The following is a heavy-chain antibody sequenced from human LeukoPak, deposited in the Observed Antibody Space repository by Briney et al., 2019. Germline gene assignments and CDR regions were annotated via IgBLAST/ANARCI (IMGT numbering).Heavy chain of an antibody. D-gene: IGHD5-24*01. CDR3: ARVFEDGYNSFDY. Sequence: SETLSLTCTVSGYSISSGYYWGCIRQPPGKGLEWIGSIYHSGSTYYNPSLKSRVTISVDTSKNQLSLKVSSVTAADTAVYYCARVFEDGYNSFDYWGQGTLVTVSS. V-gene: IGHV4-38-2*02. CDR2: IYHSGST. J-gene: IGHJ4*02. CDR1: GYSISSGYY.